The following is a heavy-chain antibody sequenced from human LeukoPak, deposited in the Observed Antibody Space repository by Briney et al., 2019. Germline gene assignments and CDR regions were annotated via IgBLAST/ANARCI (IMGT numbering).Heavy chain of an antibody. CDR1: GFTFSSFW. CDR3: ASISDLLYYFDS. Sequence: GGSLRLSYAASGFTFSSFWMHWVRQAPGKGLVWVSHINSDGSSTTYADSVKGRFTISRDNSKNTVYLQMNSLRVEDTAMYYCASISDLLYYFDSWGQGTLVTVSS. CDR2: INSDGSST. J-gene: IGHJ4*02. V-gene: IGHV3-74*01.